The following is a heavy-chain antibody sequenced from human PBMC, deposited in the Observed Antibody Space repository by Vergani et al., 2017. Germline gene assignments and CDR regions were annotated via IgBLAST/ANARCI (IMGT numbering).Heavy chain of an antibody. CDR1: GGTFSSYA. D-gene: IGHD2-2*01. CDR2: IIPIFGTA. CDR3: ARGFLDIVVVSHYYYMDV. Sequence: VQLVQSGAEVKKPGSSVKVSCKASGGTFSSYAISWVRQAPGQGLEWMGGIIPIFGTANYAQKFQGRVTITADESTSTAYMELSSLRSEDTAVYYCARGFLDIVVVSHYYYMDVWGKGTTVTVSS. V-gene: IGHV1-69*01. J-gene: IGHJ6*03.